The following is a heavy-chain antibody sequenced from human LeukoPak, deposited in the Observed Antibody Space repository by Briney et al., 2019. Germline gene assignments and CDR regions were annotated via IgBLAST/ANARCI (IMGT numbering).Heavy chain of an antibody. J-gene: IGHJ4*02. CDR1: GGSISSYY. CDR2: IYYSGST. CDR3: ARHADISGSSYFDY. V-gene: IGHV4-59*08. D-gene: IGHD3-10*01. Sequence: SETLSLTCTVSGGSISSYYWSWIRQPPGKGLEWIGNIYYSGSTNYNPSLKSRVTISVDTSKNQFSLKLSSVTAADTAVYYCARHADISGSSYFDYWGQGTLVAVSS.